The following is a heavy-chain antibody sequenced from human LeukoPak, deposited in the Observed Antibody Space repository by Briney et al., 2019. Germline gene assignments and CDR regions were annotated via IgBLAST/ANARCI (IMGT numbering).Heavy chain of an antibody. Sequence: ASVKVSCKASRGTFSSYAISWVRQAPGQGLEWMGGIIPIFGTANYAQKFQGRVTITADESTSTAYMELSSLRSEDTAVYYCAIFPPYDSSGYLDYWGQGTLVTVSS. J-gene: IGHJ4*02. CDR1: RGTFSSYA. V-gene: IGHV1-69*13. CDR2: IIPIFGTA. D-gene: IGHD3-22*01. CDR3: AIFPPYDSSGYLDY.